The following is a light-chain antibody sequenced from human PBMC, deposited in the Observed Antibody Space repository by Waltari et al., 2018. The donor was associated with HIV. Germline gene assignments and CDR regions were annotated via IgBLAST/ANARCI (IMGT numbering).Light chain of an antibody. Sequence: SYVLTQPPSVSVAPGKTARITCGGNNIGIKSVHWYQQKPGQAPVLVIYDDSDRPSGIPERFSGSNSGNTAPLTISRVEAGDEADYYCQVWDSSSDLNWVFGGGTKLTVL. CDR2: DDS. V-gene: IGLV3-21*04. CDR1: NIGIKS. J-gene: IGLJ3*02. CDR3: QVWDSSSDLNWV.